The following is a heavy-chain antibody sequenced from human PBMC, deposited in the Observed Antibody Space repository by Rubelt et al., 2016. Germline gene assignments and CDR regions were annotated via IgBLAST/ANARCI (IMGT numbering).Heavy chain of an antibody. CDR3: ARQRYCSGGSCYPDY. J-gene: IGHJ4*02. CDR1: GYSFTTYW. V-gene: IGHV5-51*01. CDR2: IYPGDSDT. Sequence: SCNGSGYSFTTYWIGWVRQMPGKGLEWMGIIYPGDSDTRYIPSFQGQVTISADKSINSAYLQWSSLKASDTAIYYCARQRYCSGGSCYPDYWGQGTLLSVSS. D-gene: IGHD2-15*01.